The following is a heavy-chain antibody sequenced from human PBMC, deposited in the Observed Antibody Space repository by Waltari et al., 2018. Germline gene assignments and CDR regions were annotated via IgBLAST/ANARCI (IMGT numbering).Heavy chain of an antibody. V-gene: IGHV4-39*01. CDR3: ARHPSFDY. Sequence: QLKLQESCPGLVKPPKPLCIPCSVLGASITSSSYYWGWFRQPPGKGLEWIGSIYYSGSTYYNPSLKSRVTISVDTSKNQFSLKLSSVTAADTAVYYCARHPSFDYWGQGTLVTVSS. CDR2: IYYSGST. J-gene: IGHJ4*02. CDR1: GASITSSSYY.